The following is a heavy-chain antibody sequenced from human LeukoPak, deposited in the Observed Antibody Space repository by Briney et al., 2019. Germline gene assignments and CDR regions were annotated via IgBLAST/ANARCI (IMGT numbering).Heavy chain of an antibody. J-gene: IGHJ4*02. CDR3: ARSEQQLVFDY. Sequence: SQTLSLTCTVSGGSISSGSYYWSWIWQPAGEGLEWIGRIYTSGSTNYNPSLKSRVTISVDTSKNQFSLKLSSVTAADTAVYYCARSEQQLVFDYWGQGTLVTVSS. CDR1: GGSISSGSYY. V-gene: IGHV4-61*02. D-gene: IGHD6-13*01. CDR2: IYTSGST.